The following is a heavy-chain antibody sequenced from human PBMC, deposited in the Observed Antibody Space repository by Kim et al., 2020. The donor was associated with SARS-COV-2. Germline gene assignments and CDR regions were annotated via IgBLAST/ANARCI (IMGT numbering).Heavy chain of an antibody. CDR1: GFMFSNYG. D-gene: IGHD3-16*02. Sequence: GGSLRLSCKVSGFMFSNYGMNWVRQAPGKGLEWVAVTSYDGSNKYYADSVKGRFTISRDESKNTLYLQMDSLRVEDTAVYYCAKDRSPQFGGVISLYFEYWGQGALVTVSS. J-gene: IGHJ4*02. CDR2: TSYDGSNK. V-gene: IGHV3-30*18. CDR3: AKDRSPQFGGVISLYFEY.